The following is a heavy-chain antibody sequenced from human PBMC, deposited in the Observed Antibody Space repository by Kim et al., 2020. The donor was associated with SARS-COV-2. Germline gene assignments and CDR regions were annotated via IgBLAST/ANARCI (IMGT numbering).Heavy chain of an antibody. CDR1: GYTFTSYY. V-gene: IGHV1-46*01. J-gene: IGHJ4*02. CDR2: INPSGGST. CDR3: ARAVYYDILTGSFDY. Sequence: ASVKVSCKASGYTFTSYYMHWVRQAPGQGLEWMGIINPSGGSTSYAQKFQGRVTMTRDTSTSTVYMELSSLRSEDTAVYYCARAVYYDILTGSFDYWGQGTLVTVSS. D-gene: IGHD3-9*01.